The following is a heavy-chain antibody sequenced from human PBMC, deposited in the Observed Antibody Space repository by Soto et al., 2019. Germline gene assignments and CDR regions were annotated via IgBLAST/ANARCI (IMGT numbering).Heavy chain of an antibody. Sequence: LVNPTETLTLTCTVSGFSLSNARMGVSWIRQPPGKALEWLAHIFSNDEKSYSTSLKSRLTISKDTSKSQVVLTMTNMDPVDTATYYCARIRIAVAGPYYYYGMDVWGQGTTVTVSS. D-gene: IGHD6-19*01. V-gene: IGHV2-26*01. CDR2: IFSNDEK. CDR1: GFSLSNARMG. CDR3: ARIRIAVAGPYYYYGMDV. J-gene: IGHJ6*02.